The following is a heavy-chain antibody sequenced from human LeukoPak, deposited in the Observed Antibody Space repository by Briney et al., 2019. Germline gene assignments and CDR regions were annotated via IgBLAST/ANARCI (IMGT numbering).Heavy chain of an antibody. CDR2: INHSGST. CDR1: GGSISSSNW. V-gene: IGHV4-4*02. Sequence: PSGTLSLTCAVSGGSISSSNWWTWVRQPPGKGLEWIGEINHSGSTNYNPSLKSRVTISVDTSKNQFSLKLSSVTAADTAVYYCARHRGYCSSTSCYGYYYYYYMDVWGKGTTVTISS. CDR3: ARHRGYCSSTSCYGYYYYYYMDV. D-gene: IGHD2-2*01. J-gene: IGHJ6*03.